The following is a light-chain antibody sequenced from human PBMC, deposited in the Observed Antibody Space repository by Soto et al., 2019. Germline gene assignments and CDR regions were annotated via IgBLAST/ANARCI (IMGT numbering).Light chain of an antibody. Sequence: QSALTQPASVSGSPGQSIPISCTGTSSDVGGYNYVSWYQQHPGKAPKLMIYDVSNRPSGVSNRFSGSKSGNTASLTISGLQAEDEADYYCSSYTSSSTLVVFGTGTKLTVL. CDR3: SSYTSSSTLVV. J-gene: IGLJ1*01. V-gene: IGLV2-14*01. CDR2: DVS. CDR1: SSDVGGYNY.